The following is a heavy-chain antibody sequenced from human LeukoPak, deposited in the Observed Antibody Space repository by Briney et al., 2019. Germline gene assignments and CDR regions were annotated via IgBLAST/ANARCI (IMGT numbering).Heavy chain of an antibody. CDR3: ANDAKYHDSSRLFIPFDF. Sequence: GGSLRLSCSASGFTFSRYAMTWVRQLPGKGLEWISSISANGHQRYYGASVKGRFSVSRNNSKNILYLQMSVLRADDSALYYVANDAKYHDSSRLFIPFDFWGQGTLVTVSS. CDR2: ISANGHQR. D-gene: IGHD3-22*01. J-gene: IGHJ4*02. V-gene: IGHV3-23*01. CDR1: GFTFSRYA.